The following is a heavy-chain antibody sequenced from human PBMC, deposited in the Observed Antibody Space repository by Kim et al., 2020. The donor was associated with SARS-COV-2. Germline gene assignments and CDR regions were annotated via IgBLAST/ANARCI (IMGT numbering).Heavy chain of an antibody. CDR3: AREGNYDYVWGSYRKRWFDP. CDR1: GYTFTSYG. CDR2: ISAYNGNT. J-gene: IGHJ5*02. V-gene: IGHV1-18*01. D-gene: IGHD3-16*02. Sequence: ASVKVSCKASGYTFTSYGISWVRQAPGQGLEWMGWISAYNGNTNYAQKLQGRVTMTTDTSTSTAYMELRSLRSDDTAVYYCAREGNYDYVWGSYRKRWFDPWSQGTLVTVSS.